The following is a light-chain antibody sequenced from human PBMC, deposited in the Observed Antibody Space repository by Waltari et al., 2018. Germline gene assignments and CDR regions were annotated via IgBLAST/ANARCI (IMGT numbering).Light chain of an antibody. CDR2: EAS. V-gene: IGKV3-11*01. J-gene: IGKJ3*01. Sequence: ENVLTQSPATLSLSPGARATFSSRASHSVGSPLAWYQQKPGQAHRPLIYEASTSATGIPARFSGSGSETDFTLTISGVEPEDFAVYYCQQRSNWPGTFGPGTKVDIK. CDR3: QQRSNWPGT. CDR1: HSVGSP.